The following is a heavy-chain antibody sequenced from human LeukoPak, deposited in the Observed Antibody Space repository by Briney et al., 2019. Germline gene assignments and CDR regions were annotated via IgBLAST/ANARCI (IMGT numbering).Heavy chain of an antibody. CDR2: IYYSGST. CDR1: GGSISGSTYY. CDR3: ARGPQWLVKGWFDP. V-gene: IGHV4-39*07. J-gene: IGHJ5*02. D-gene: IGHD6-19*01. Sequence: PSETLSLTCTVSGGSISGSTYYWGWIRQTPGKGLEWIGSIYYSGSTYYNPSLMSRVTISVDTSKNQFSLKLSSVTAADTAVYYCARGPQWLVKGWFDPWGQGTLVTVSS.